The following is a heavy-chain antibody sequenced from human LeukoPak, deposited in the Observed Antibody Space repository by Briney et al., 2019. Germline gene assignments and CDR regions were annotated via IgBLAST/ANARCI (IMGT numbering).Heavy chain of an antibody. CDR3: ARGPRK. Sequence: SETLSLTCAVSGGXITIGTWWTWVRQPPGQGLEWIGEVYYSGSPNYNSSLKSRVTISLDKTKNQFLLNLTSVTAADTAVYYCARGPRKWGQGTMVTVSS. CDR1: GGXITIGTW. J-gene: IGHJ3*01. CDR2: VYYSGSP. V-gene: IGHV4-4*02.